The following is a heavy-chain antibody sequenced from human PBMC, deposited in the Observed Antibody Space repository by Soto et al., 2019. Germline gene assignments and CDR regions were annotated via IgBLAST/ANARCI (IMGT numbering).Heavy chain of an antibody. V-gene: IGHV1-3*01. Sequence: GASVKVSCKASGYTFTSYAMHWVRQAPGQRLEWMGWINAGNGNTKYSQKFQGRVTITRDTSASTAYMELSSLRSEDTAVYYCAKIQKDGSGSYYNLDYYYGMDVWGQGTTVTVSS. CDR1: GYTFTSYA. D-gene: IGHD3-10*01. J-gene: IGHJ6*02. CDR2: INAGNGNT. CDR3: AKIQKDGSGSYYNLDYYYGMDV.